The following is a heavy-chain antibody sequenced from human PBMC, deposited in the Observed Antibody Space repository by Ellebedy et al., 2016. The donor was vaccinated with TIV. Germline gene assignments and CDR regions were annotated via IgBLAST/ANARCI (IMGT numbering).Heavy chain of an antibody. J-gene: IGHJ4*02. D-gene: IGHD3-22*01. Sequence: GESLKISXAASGFTFSRYWMHWVRQAPGKGLVWVSRINSDGSSTSYADSVKGRFTISRDNSKNTLYLQMDSLRAEDTAVYYCACFDNRGNYSDYWGRGALVTVSS. CDR2: INSDGSST. V-gene: IGHV3-74*01. CDR3: ACFDNRGNYSDY. CDR1: GFTFSRYW.